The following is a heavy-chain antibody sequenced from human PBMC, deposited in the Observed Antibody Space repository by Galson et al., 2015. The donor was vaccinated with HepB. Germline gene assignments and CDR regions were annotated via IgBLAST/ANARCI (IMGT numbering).Heavy chain of an antibody. Sequence: SVKVSCKASGYTFTSYAMHWVRQAPGQRLEWMGWINAGNGNTKYSQKFQGRVTITRDTSASTAYMELSSLRSEDTAVYYCARDRGPGNGRNYYGSGFDYWGQGTLVTVSS. V-gene: IGHV1-3*01. J-gene: IGHJ4*02. D-gene: IGHD3-10*01. CDR2: INAGNGNT. CDR3: ARDRGPGNGRNYYGSGFDY. CDR1: GYTFTSYA.